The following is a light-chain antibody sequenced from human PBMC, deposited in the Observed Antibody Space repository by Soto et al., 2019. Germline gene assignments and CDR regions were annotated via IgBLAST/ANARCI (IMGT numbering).Light chain of an antibody. J-gene: IGLJ1*01. V-gene: IGLV2-8*01. CDR3: KSYAGSNTYV. CDR2: EVV. CDR1: KNDIGVYDF. Sequence: ALAQPPSASGSPGQSVTISCTGTKNDIGVYDFVSWYQHHPGKAPRLIIYEVVQRPSGVPDRFSGSKSGNTASLTVSGLQAADETDYFCKSYAGSNTYVFGSGTKVTVL.